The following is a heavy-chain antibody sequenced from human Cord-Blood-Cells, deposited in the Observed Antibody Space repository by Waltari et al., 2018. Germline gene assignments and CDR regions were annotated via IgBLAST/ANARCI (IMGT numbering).Heavy chain of an antibody. Sequence: EVQLVESGGGLVQPGGSLRLSCAASGFTFSSYWMSWVRQAPGKGLEWVANIKQDGSEKYYVDSVKGRFTISRDNAKNSLYLQMNSLRTEDTAVYYCARVHNWGSTYYFDYWGQGTLVTVSS. CDR2: IKQDGSEK. CDR3: ARVHNWGSTYYFDY. V-gene: IGHV3-7*01. D-gene: IGHD7-27*01. J-gene: IGHJ4*02. CDR1: GFTFSSYW.